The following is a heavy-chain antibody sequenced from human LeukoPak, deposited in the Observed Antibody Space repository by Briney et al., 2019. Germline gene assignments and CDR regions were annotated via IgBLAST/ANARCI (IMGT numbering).Heavy chain of an antibody. V-gene: IGHV3-21*01. CDR2: ISSSSSYI. CDR1: GFTVSNNY. J-gene: IGHJ4*02. D-gene: IGHD3-9*01. Sequence: PGGSLRLSCAASGFTVSNNYMNWVRQAPGKGLEWVSSISSSSSYIYYADSVKGRFTISRDNAKNSLYLQMNSLRAEDTAVYYCARDAYYYDILTGYYKEYYFDYWGQGTLVTVSS. CDR3: ARDAYYYDILTGYYKEYYFDY.